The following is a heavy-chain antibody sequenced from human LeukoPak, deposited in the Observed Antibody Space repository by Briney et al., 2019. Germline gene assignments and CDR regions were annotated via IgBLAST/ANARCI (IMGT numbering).Heavy chain of an antibody. D-gene: IGHD6-13*01. CDR2: ISGGGGST. CDR3: AKSSSWIFDY. CDR1: GFTFSNYV. V-gene: IGHV3-23*01. J-gene: IGHJ4*02. Sequence: GGSLRLSCAASGFTFSNYVMSWVRQTPGKGLEWVSGISGGGGSTYYADSVKGRFTISRDNSKNTLYLQMNSLRAEDTAVYYCAKSSSWIFDYWGQGTLVTVSS.